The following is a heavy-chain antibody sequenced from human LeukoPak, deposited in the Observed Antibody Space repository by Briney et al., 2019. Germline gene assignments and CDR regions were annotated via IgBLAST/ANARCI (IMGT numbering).Heavy chain of an antibody. CDR1: GYTFTGYY. D-gene: IGHD2-8*01. Sequence: ASVKVSCKASGYTFTGYYMHWVRQAPGQGLEWMGWINPNSGGTNYAQKFQGRVTMTRDTSISTAYMELSRLRSDDTAVYYCARGSPRGNGLNFDYWGQGTLVTVSS. CDR2: INPNSGGT. V-gene: IGHV1-2*02. J-gene: IGHJ4*02. CDR3: ARGSPRGNGLNFDY.